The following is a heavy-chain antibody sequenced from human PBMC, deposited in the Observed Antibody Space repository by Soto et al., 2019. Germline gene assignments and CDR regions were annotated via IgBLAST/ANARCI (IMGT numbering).Heavy chain of an antibody. V-gene: IGHV3-23*01. D-gene: IGHD5-12*01. Sequence: EVQLLESGGGLVRPGGSLTISCVVSALFSRSHAMYWVRQAPARGLEWVAGISGGGYTAYYPDSVRGRFIISRDNSKNTVYLQIDNLRVDDTAVYYCAKVQGVATIKSNFDYWGQGTLVSVAS. CDR2: ISGGGYTA. CDR3: AKVQGVATIKSNFDY. CDR1: ALFSRSHA. J-gene: IGHJ4*02.